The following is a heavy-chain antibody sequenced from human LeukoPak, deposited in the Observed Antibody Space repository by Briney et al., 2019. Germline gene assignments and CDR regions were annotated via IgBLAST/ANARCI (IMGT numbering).Heavy chain of an antibody. J-gene: IGHJ4*02. Sequence: GESLKISCAASGFTVSSNYMSWVRQALGKGLEWVSVIYTGGSTYYAESVKGRFTISRDKSKNTLYLQMNSLRAEDMAVYYCVYSSSWYTGFDYWGQGTLVTVSS. V-gene: IGHV3-53*01. CDR3: VYSSSWYTGFDY. CDR1: GFTVSSNY. D-gene: IGHD6-13*01. CDR2: IYTGGST.